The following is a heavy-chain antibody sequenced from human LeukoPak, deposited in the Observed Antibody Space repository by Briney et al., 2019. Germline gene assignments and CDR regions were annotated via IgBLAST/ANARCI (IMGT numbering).Heavy chain of an antibody. CDR1: DDSISDYY. Sequence: SETLSLTCTVSDDSISDYYRGWIRQPPGKGLEWIGYIYHSGSTYYNPSLKSRVTISVDRSKNQFSLKLSSVTAADTAVYYCARHTYDSRGQKRSPWDYWGQGTLVTVSS. J-gene: IGHJ4*02. CDR2: IYHSGST. CDR3: ARHTYDSRGQKRSPWDY. V-gene: IGHV4-59*12. D-gene: IGHD3-22*01.